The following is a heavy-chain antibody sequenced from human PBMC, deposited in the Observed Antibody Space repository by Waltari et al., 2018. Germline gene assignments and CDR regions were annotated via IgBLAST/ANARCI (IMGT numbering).Heavy chain of an antibody. V-gene: IGHV1-2*02. CDR1: GYTFTAYY. D-gene: IGHD5-12*01. CDR3: ARGGELVATIGQHDY. Sequence: QVQLVQSGAEVTKPGASVKVSCKASGYTFTAYYIHWVRQAPGQGLEWMGWINPYSGGTNYAQRFQGRVTMTRDTAISTAYMELSRLRSDDTAVYYCARGGELVATIGQHDYWGQGTLVTVSS. J-gene: IGHJ4*02. CDR2: INPYSGGT.